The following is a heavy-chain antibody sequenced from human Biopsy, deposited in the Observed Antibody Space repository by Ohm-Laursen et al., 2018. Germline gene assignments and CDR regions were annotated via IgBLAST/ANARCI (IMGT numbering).Heavy chain of an antibody. CDR2: ISASGNHI. CDR1: GFTFSGFS. D-gene: IGHD2-8*01. Sequence: SLRLSCAASGFTFSGFSMNWVRQAPGKGLERVSSISASGNHIYYTDSVKGRFTVSRDNGKNSVYLQMNGLRVEDTAVYYCARDGEAKYCKHGVCPSDFWGQGTLVTVSS. CDR3: ARDGEAKYCKHGVCPSDF. J-gene: IGHJ4*02. V-gene: IGHV3-21*01.